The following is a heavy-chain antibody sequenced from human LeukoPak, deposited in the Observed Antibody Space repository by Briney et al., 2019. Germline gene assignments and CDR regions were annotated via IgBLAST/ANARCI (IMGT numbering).Heavy chain of an antibody. CDR2: ISSSGSTI. Sequence: GGSLRLSCAASGFTFSDYYMSWIRQAPGKGLECVSYISSSGSTIYHADSVKGRFTISRDNAKNSLYLQMNSLRAEDTVIYYCARARGSYSFDYWGQGTLVAVSS. D-gene: IGHD1-26*01. J-gene: IGHJ4*02. CDR3: ARARGSYSFDY. V-gene: IGHV3-11*01. CDR1: GFTFSDYY.